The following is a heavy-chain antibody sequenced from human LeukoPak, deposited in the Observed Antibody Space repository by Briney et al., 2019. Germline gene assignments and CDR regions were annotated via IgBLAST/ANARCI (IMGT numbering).Heavy chain of an antibody. CDR1: GYTFTTYG. V-gene: IGHV1-18*01. Sequence: ASVKVSCKASGYTFTTYGVSWVRQAPGQGLEWMGWISGYDGNTNYAQRLQGRVTMTTDTSTTTAYMELRSLRSDDTAVYYCARATGTWGHDGFDIWGQGTMVTVSS. D-gene: IGHD3-16*01. CDR2: ISGYDGNT. J-gene: IGHJ3*02. CDR3: ARATGTWGHDGFDI.